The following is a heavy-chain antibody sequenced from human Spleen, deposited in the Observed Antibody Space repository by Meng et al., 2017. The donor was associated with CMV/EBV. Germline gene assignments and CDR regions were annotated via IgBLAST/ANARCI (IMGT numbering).Heavy chain of an antibody. Sequence: TCTVSGGFICGGRHYWRWIRQVPGKGLEWIGYIYYSGSTYYKPSLKSRVTISVDTSKNQFSLRLSPVTAADTAVYYCARVIGNWFDAWGQGALVTVPQ. CDR3: ARVIGNWFDA. D-gene: IGHD2-21*01. CDR1: GGFICGGRHY. CDR2: IYYSGST. V-gene: IGHV4-31*03. J-gene: IGHJ5*02.